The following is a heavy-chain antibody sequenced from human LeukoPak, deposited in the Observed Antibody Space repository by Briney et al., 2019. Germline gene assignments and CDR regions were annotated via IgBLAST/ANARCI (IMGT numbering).Heavy chain of an antibody. D-gene: IGHD4-17*01. J-gene: IGHJ4*02. CDR1: GFTFSSYG. Sequence: PGGSLRLSCAASGFTFSSYGMHWVRQAPGKGLEWVAVISYDGSNKYYADSVKGRFTISRDNSKNTLYLQMNSLRAEDTAVYYCARSLAYGDPGDYWGQGTLVTVSS. V-gene: IGHV3-30*03. CDR2: ISYDGSNK. CDR3: ARSLAYGDPGDY.